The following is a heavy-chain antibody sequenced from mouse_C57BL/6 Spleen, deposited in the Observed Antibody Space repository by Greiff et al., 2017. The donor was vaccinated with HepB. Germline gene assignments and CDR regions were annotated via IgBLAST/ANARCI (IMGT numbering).Heavy chain of an antibody. CDR3: ARYYYGSSYEGWYFDV. Sequence: EVKLQESGPGLVKPSQSLSLTCSVTGYSITSGYYWNWIRQFPGNKLEWMGYISYDGSNNYNPSLKNRISITRDTSTNQFSLKLNSVTTEDTATYYCARYYYGSSYEGWYFDVWGTGTTVTVSS. D-gene: IGHD1-1*01. CDR1: GYSITSGYY. J-gene: IGHJ1*03. V-gene: IGHV3-6*01. CDR2: ISYDGSN.